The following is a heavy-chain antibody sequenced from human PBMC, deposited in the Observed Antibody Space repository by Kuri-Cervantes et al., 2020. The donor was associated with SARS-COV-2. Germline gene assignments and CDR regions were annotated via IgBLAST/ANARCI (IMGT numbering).Heavy chain of an antibody. Sequence: GESLKISCAASGFTFSSYSMNWVRQAPGKGLEWVSSINSSSSYIYYADSVKGRFTISRDNAKSSLYLQMNSLRAEDTAVYYCARDFLLLAAQDYWGQGTLVTVSS. CDR1: GFTFSSYS. D-gene: IGHD6-13*01. J-gene: IGHJ4*02. CDR2: INSSSSYI. CDR3: ARDFLLLAAQDY. V-gene: IGHV3-21*01.